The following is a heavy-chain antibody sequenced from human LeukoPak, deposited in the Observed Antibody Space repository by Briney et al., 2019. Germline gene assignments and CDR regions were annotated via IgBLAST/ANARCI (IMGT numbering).Heavy chain of an antibody. CDR1: GFSFSTYA. J-gene: IGHJ4*02. D-gene: IGHD1-14*01. CDR2: IHNDAVAT. CDR3: AKFRGGTTTLCHFDY. Sequence: GGSLRLSCAAYGFSFSTYAMSWVRQAPGKGLEWVSLIHNDAVATYYAGSVKGGFTISRDNTKHLPHLQMNSLTAEDTALYYCAKFRGGTTTLCHFDYWGQGTLVAVSS. V-gene: IGHV3-23*01.